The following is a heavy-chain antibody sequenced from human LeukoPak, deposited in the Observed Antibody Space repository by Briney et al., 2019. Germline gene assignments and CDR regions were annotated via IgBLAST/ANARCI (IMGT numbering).Heavy chain of an antibody. Sequence: GGSLRLSCAASGFTFGSYAMSWVRQAPGKGLEWVSAISGSGGSTYYADSVKGRFTISRDNSKNTLYLQMNSLRAEDTAVYYCTTDLKESGSDTTTGFQYWGQGTLVTVSS. CDR3: TTDLKESGSDTTTGFQY. V-gene: IGHV3-23*01. CDR1: GFTFGSYA. D-gene: IGHD1-26*01. J-gene: IGHJ4*02. CDR2: ISGSGGST.